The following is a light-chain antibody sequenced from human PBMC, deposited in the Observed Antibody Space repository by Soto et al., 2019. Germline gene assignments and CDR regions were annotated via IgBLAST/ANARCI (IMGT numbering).Light chain of an antibody. CDR3: QQRSNWPVT. CDR1: QSVSSS. Sequence: EIVLTQSPATLSSSPGERATLSCRASQSVSSSLAWYQQKPGQAPRLLIYGASNRAGGIPARFIGSGSGTDFTLTISSLEPEDFAVYYCQQRSNWPVTFGQGTRLEIK. V-gene: IGKV3-11*01. J-gene: IGKJ5*01. CDR2: GAS.